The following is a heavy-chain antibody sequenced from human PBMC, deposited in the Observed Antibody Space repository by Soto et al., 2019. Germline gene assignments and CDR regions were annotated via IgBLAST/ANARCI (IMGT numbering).Heavy chain of an antibody. D-gene: IGHD6-19*01. CDR1: GYTFTSYG. J-gene: IGHJ3*02. V-gene: IGHV1-18*01. CDR2: ISAYNGNK. CDR3: ARDDSSGWYNAAFDI. Sequence: ASVKVSCKASGYTFTSYGISWVRQAPGQGLEWMGWISAYNGNKNYAQKLRGRVTMTTDTSTSTDYMELRSLRSDETPVYYCARDDSSGWYNAAFDIWGQGTMVTVSS.